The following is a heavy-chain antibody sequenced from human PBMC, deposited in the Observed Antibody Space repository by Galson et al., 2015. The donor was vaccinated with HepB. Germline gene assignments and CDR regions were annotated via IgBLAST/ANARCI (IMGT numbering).Heavy chain of an antibody. D-gene: IGHD1-20*01. CDR1: GYSFTSFW. J-gene: IGHJ4*02. CDR2: IYPADSDT. CDR3: ARRAYNWNFDY. V-gene: IGHV5-51*01. Sequence: QSGAEVKRPGESLKISCQSSGYSFTSFWIGWVRQMPGKGLEWMGIIYPADSDTRYSPSFQGKVSISVDKSISTAYLQWSSLRASDTAMYYCARRAYNWNFDYWGQGTHVTASS.